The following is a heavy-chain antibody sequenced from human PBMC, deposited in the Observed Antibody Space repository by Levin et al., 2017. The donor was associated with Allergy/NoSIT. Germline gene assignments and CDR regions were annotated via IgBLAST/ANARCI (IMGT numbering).Heavy chain of an antibody. J-gene: IGHJ3*02. CDR1: GFSLRTSGVG. CDR2: IYWNDDK. CDR3: AHRRPPTSDYGDYRVAFDI. V-gene: IGHV2-5*01. Sequence: QTLSLPCTFSGFSLRTSGVGVGWIRQPPGKALEWLALIYWNDDKRYSPSLKSRLTITKDTSKNQVVLTMTNMDPVDTATYYCAHRRPPTSDYGDYRVAFDIWGQGTMVTVSS. D-gene: IGHD4-17*01.